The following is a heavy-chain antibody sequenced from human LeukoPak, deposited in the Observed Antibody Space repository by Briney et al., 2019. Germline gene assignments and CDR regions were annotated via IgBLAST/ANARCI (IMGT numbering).Heavy chain of an antibody. Sequence: QPGRSLRLSCAASGFTFSSYGMHWVRQAPGKGLEWVAVISYDGSNKYYADSVKGRFTISRDNSKNTLYLQMNSLRAEDTAVYYCAKDSTISRIVVVTAIDYWGQGTLVTVSS. V-gene: IGHV3-30*18. CDR1: GFTFSSYG. CDR2: ISYDGSNK. J-gene: IGHJ4*02. CDR3: AKDSTISRIVVVTAIDY. D-gene: IGHD2-21*02.